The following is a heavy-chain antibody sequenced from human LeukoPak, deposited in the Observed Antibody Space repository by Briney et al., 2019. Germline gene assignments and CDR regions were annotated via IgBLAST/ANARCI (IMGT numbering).Heavy chain of an antibody. V-gene: IGHV3-74*01. J-gene: IGHJ4*02. Sequence: GGSLTLSCAASGFTFSNYWMHWVRQGPGKGLVWVSRISNDGRSTTYADSVKGRFTVSRDNARNTMYLQMNSLRAEDTAVYYCARIDTFDYWGQGTLVTVSS. CDR1: GFTFSNYW. D-gene: IGHD3-9*01. CDR3: ARIDTFDY. CDR2: ISNDGRST.